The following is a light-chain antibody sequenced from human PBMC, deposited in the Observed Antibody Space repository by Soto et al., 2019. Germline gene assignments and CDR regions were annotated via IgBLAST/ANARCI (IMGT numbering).Light chain of an antibody. V-gene: IGKV3-11*01. Sequence: EIVLTQSPATLSLSPGERATLSCRTSQSVSSYLAWYQQKPGQAPRLLIYDASNRATDIPARFSGSGSGTALTLTISSLEPEDFAVYYCHQRSNWPYTFGQGTKLDIK. J-gene: IGKJ2*01. CDR1: QSVSSY. CDR2: DAS. CDR3: HQRSNWPYT.